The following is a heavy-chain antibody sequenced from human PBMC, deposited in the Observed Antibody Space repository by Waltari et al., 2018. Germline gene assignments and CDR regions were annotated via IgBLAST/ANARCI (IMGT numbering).Heavy chain of an antibody. V-gene: IGHV1-2*06. CDR1: GYTFTGYY. CDR2: INPNSGGT. D-gene: IGHD1-26*01. CDR3: ARAVGSYYYYYYMDV. Sequence: QVQLVQSGAEVTKPGASVKVSCKASGYTFTGYYMPWVRQAPGQGLEWMGRINPNSGGTNYAQKFQGRVTMTRDTSISTAYMELSRLRSDDTAVYYCARAVGSYYYYYYMDVWGKGTTVTVSS. J-gene: IGHJ6*03.